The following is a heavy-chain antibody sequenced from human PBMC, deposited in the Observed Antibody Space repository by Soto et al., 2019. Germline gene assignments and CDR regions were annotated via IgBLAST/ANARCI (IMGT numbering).Heavy chain of an antibody. Sequence: GASVKVSCKASGYTFTTYAMHWVRQAPGQRLEWMGWINAGNGNTKYSQKFQGRVSMTRGTSASTAYMELSSLRSEDTAVYYCARSPVAAADWFDPWGQGTLVTVSS. J-gene: IGHJ5*02. V-gene: IGHV1-3*01. CDR3: ARSPVAAADWFDP. CDR2: INAGNGNT. D-gene: IGHD6-13*01. CDR1: GYTFTTYA.